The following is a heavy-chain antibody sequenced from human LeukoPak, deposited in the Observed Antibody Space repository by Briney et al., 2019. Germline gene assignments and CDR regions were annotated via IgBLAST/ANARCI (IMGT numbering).Heavy chain of an antibody. Sequence: SETLSLTCTVSGGSISSYYWSWIRQPPGKGLEWIGYIYYSGSTNYNPSLKSRVTISVDTSKNQFSLKLSSVTAADTAVYYCARAADIVVVPAAIQRDNWFDPWGQGTLVTVSS. CDR1: GGSISSYY. D-gene: IGHD2-2*02. V-gene: IGHV4-59*12. J-gene: IGHJ5*02. CDR3: ARAADIVVVPAAIQRDNWFDP. CDR2: IYYSGST.